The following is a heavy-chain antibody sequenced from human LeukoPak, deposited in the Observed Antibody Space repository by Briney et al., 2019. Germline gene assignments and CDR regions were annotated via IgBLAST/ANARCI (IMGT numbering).Heavy chain of an antibody. V-gene: IGHV3-15*05. D-gene: IGHD4-23*01. J-gene: IGHJ4*02. Sequence: PGGSLRLSCAASGFTFSDYYMIWVRQAPGKGLEWVARIKTKPEGGTTDYAAPVKGRFTISRDDSKNTLYLQMNSLKTEDTAVYYCTSSGSRWDYFDYWGQGTLATVSS. CDR1: GFTFSDYY. CDR3: TSSGSRWDYFDY. CDR2: IKTKPEGGTT.